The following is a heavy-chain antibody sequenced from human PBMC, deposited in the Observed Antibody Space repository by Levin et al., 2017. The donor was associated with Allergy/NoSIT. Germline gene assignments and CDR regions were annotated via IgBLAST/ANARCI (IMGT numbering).Heavy chain of an antibody. Sequence: GGSLRLSCAASTFTFNNYAMSRVRQAPGKGLEWVSAISASGGSTYYADSVKGRFTISRDNSKSTLYVQMNSLRAEDTAVYYCARGGYGDYDLWGPGTLVIVSS. CDR2: ISASGGST. CDR3: ARGGYGDYDL. D-gene: IGHD4-17*01. V-gene: IGHV3-23*01. CDR1: TFTFNNYA. J-gene: IGHJ5*02.